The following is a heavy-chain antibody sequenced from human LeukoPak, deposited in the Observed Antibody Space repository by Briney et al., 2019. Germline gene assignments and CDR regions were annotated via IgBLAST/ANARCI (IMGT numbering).Heavy chain of an antibody. D-gene: IGHD6-13*01. CDR2: IYPGDSDT. CDR3: ARRGQYTSSWYRYHYFDY. V-gene: IGHV5-51*01. J-gene: IGHJ4*02. CDR1: GYTFTTYW. Sequence: GESLKISCKGSGYTFTTYWSDWVRQMPGKGLEWMGSIYPGDSDTRYSPTFQGQVTMSVDKSIDTAYLQWSSLKASDTATYYCARRGQYTSSWYRYHYFDYWGQGALVTVSS.